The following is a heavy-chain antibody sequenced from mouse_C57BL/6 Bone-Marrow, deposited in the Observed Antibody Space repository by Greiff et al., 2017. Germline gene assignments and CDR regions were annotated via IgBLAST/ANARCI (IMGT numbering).Heavy chain of an antibody. D-gene: IGHD2-14*01. V-gene: IGHV5-17*01. CDR2: ISSGSSTI. J-gene: IGHJ4*01. CDR1: GFTFSDYG. Sequence: EVMLVESGGGLVKPGGSLKLSCAASGFTFSDYGMHWVRQAPGKGLEWVGYISSGSSTIYYADTVKGRFTISRDTAKNTLFLQMTSLRSEDTAMYYCARRAYRAMDYWGQGTSVTVSS. CDR3: ARRAYRAMDY.